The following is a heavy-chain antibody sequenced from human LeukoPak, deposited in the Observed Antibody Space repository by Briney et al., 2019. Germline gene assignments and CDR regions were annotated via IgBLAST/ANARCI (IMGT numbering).Heavy chain of an antibody. V-gene: IGHV3-48*03. CDR3: AKGGGLWFGESPYGMDV. CDR1: GFTFSSYE. J-gene: IGHJ6*02. Sequence: GGSLRLSCAASGFTFSSYEMNWVRQAPGKGLEWVSYISSSGSTIYYADSVKGRFTISRDNSKNTLYLQMNSLRAEDTAVYYCAKGGGLWFGESPYGMDVWGQGTTVTVSS. CDR2: ISSSGSTI. D-gene: IGHD3-10*01.